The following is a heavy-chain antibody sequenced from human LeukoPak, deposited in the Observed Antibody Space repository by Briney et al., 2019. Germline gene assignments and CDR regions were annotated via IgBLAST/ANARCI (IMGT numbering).Heavy chain of an antibody. D-gene: IGHD7-27*01. J-gene: IGHJ4*02. Sequence: GGSLRLSCAASGFTFSSYWMTWVRQAPGKGLEWVANINVDAGEKNYVDSVKGRFTISRDNAKNSLFLQMSSLRAEDTASYYCARDNNWGFDYWGQGALVTVSS. CDR3: ARDNNWGFDY. CDR2: INVDAGEK. V-gene: IGHV3-7*01. CDR1: GFTFSSYW.